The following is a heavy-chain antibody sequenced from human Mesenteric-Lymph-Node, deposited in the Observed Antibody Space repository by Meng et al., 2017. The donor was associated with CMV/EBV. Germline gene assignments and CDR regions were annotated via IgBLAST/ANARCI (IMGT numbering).Heavy chain of an antibody. CDR3: TTDLNWVSY. CDR2: IYSGGSST. Sequence: GGSLRLSCSGSGFTFASYGMNWVRQAPGKGLEWVSIIYSGGSSTYYADSVKGRFTISSDYSNNTLYLQLNSLRVEDTAVYYCTTDLNWVSYWGQGTLVTVSS. J-gene: IGHJ4*02. CDR1: GFTFASYG. V-gene: IGHV3-23*03. D-gene: IGHD7-27*01.